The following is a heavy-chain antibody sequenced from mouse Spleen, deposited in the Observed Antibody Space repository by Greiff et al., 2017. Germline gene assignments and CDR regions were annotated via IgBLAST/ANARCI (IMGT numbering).Heavy chain of an antibody. V-gene: IGHV14-4*02. J-gene: IGHJ4*01. CDR3: NAPMITAAMDY. CDR2: IDPENGDT. D-gene: IGHD2-4*01. CDR1: GFNIKDYY. Sequence: VQLKQSGAELVRSGASVKLSCTASGFNIKDYYMHWVKQRPEQGLEWIGWIDPENGDTEYAPKFQGKATMTADTSSNTAYLQLSSLTSEDTAVYYCNAPMITAAMDYWGQGTSVTVSS.